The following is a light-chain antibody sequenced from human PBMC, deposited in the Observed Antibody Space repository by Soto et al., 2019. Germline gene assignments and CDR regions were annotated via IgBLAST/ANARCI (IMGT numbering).Light chain of an antibody. V-gene: IGLV1-47*01. CDR1: SNDVGNGY. CDR3: AAWDDSLSRVV. Sequence: QSALTQPASVSGSPGQSITISCTGTSNDVGNGYDSVSWYQHHPGTAPKLLIFRNNQRPSGVPDRFSGSKSDTSASLAISGLRSEDEADYFCAAWDDSLSRVVFGGGTKLTVL. J-gene: IGLJ3*02. CDR2: RNN.